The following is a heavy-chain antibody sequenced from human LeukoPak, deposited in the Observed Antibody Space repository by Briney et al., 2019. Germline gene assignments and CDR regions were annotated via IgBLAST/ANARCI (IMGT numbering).Heavy chain of an antibody. CDR3: ARGTRPLNGGSYRFDP. D-gene: IGHD1-26*01. CDR1: GGSFSGYY. V-gene: IGHV4-34*01. Sequence: PSETLSLTCAVYGGSFSGYYWSWIRQPPGEGLEWIGEINHSGSTNYNPSLKSRVTISVDTSKNQFSLKLSSVAAADTAVYYCARGTRPLNGGSYRFDPWGQGTLVTVSS. CDR2: INHSGST. J-gene: IGHJ5*02.